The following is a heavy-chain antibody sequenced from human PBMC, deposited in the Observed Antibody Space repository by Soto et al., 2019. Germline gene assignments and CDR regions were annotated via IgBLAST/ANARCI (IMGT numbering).Heavy chain of an antibody. D-gene: IGHD2-2*01. V-gene: IGHV4-34*01. Sequence: QVQLQQGGAGLLKPSETLSLTCAVYGGSFSGYYWSWIRQPPGKGLEWIGEINHSGSTNYNPSLKSRVTISVDTSKNQFSLKLSSVTAADTAVYYCARGAAVPAAIRYYYYYYGMDVWGQGTTVTVSS. CDR2: INHSGST. CDR3: ARGAAVPAAIRYYYYYYGMDV. J-gene: IGHJ6*02. CDR1: GGSFSGYY.